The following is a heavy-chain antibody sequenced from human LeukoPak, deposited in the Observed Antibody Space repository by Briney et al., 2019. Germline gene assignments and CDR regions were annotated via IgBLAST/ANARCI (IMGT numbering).Heavy chain of an antibody. CDR1: GDSVSTNSAA. CDR3: ARRLTQYDCFDP. CDR2: TYYRSTWYN. V-gene: IGHV6-1*01. D-gene: IGHD2-2*01. J-gene: IGHJ5*02. Sequence: SQTLSLTCAISGDSVSTNSAAWNWIRQSPLRGLEWLGRTYYRSTWYNDYAVSVRGRITVSPDTSKNQFSLHLNSVTPEDTAVYYCARRLTQYDCFDPWGQGILVTVSS.